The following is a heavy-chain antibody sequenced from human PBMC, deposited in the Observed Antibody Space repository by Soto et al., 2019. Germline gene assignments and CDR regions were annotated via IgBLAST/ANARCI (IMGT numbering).Heavy chain of an antibody. Sequence: QVRLVESGGGLVKPEGSLTLSCAASGFSLRDYYMTWIRQAPGKGLELLSYINPGGDVIKYVDSVKGRFTISRDNAKNSLYLHLNNLSAEDTAVYDCTRDPRLTDFWGQGTLVTVSS. V-gene: IGHV3-11*01. J-gene: IGHJ4*02. CDR1: GFSLRDYY. D-gene: IGHD3-16*01. CDR2: INPGGDVI. CDR3: TRDPRLTDF.